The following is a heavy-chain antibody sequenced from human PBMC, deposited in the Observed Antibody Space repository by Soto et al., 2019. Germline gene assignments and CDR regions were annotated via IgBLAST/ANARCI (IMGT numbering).Heavy chain of an antibody. J-gene: IGHJ5*02. D-gene: IGHD2-15*01. Sequence: SETLSLTCSVSGDSIRSSEYYWGWIRQPPGKGLEWTGSVSYGGSTYYNPSLKSRVTISVATSKNQFSLRLTSVTAADTAVYYCARTDIGNWFDPWGQETLVTVSS. CDR1: GDSIRSSEYY. V-gene: IGHV4-39*01. CDR3: ARTDIGNWFDP. CDR2: VSYGGST.